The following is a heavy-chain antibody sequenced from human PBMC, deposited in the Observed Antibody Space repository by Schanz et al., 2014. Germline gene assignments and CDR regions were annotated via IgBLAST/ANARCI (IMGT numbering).Heavy chain of an antibody. J-gene: IGHJ6*02. CDR3: ARQRSYFYAMDV. Sequence: EVQLVESGGGLVRPGDSLRLSCAASGFTFSSYNINWVRQAPGKGLEWVSYISSVGISKYYADPVKGRFTISRDSAKNSLYLQMNSLRAEDTAVYYCARQRSYFYAMDVWGQGTTVTVSS. CDR2: ISSVGISK. CDR1: GFTFSSYN. V-gene: IGHV3-21*05.